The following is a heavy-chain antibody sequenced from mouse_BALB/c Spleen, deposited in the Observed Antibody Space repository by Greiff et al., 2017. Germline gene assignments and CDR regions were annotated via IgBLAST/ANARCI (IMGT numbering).Heavy chain of an antibody. J-gene: IGHJ2*01. CDR2: ISSGGSYT. CDR3: ARQGGFITTVGSYFDY. Sequence: EVMLVESGGDLVKPGGSLKLSCAASGFTFSSYGMSWVRQTPDKRLEWVATISSGGSYTYYPDSVKGRFTISRDNAKNTLYLQMSSLKSEDTAMYYCARQGGFITTVGSYFDYWGQGTTLTVSS. V-gene: IGHV5-6*02. CDR1: GFTFSSYG. D-gene: IGHD1-1*01.